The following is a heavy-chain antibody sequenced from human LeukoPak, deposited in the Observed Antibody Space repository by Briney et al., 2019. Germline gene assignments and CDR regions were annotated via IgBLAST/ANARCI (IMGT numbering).Heavy chain of an antibody. CDR3: ARDLVGGWDDSSGYYYGYFDY. CDR2: ISYDGNNK. V-gene: IGHV3-30-3*01. Sequence: PGRSLRLSCAAPGFTFAIYAMHWVRQAPGKGLEWVAIISYDGNNKYYADSVKGRFTISRDNSKNTLYLQMNSLRAEDTAVYYCARDLVGGWDDSSGYYYGYFDYWGQGTLVTVSS. J-gene: IGHJ4*02. D-gene: IGHD3-22*01. CDR1: GFTFAIYA.